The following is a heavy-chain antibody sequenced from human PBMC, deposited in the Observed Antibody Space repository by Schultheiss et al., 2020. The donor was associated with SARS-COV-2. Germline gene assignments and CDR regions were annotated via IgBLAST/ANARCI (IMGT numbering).Heavy chain of an antibody. V-gene: IGHV4-4*07. CDR3: ARGQGYDFWSGYPYFDY. J-gene: IGHJ4*02. CDR2: IYTSGST. CDR1: GGSISSYY. D-gene: IGHD3-3*01. Sequence: SETLSLTCTVSGGSISSYYWSWIRQPAGKGLEWIGRIYTSGSTNYNPSLKSRVTMSVDTSKNQFSLKLSSVTAADTAVYYCARGQGYDFWSGYPYFDYWGQGTLVTVSS.